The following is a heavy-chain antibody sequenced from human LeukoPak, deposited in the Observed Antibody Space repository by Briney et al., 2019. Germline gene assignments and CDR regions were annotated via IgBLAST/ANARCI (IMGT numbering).Heavy chain of an antibody. Sequence: GESLKISCKGSGYSFTSYWVAWVRQMPRKGLEWMGIIFPADSDTRYSPSFQGQVTISVDKSINTAYLQWSSLKASDTAMYYCARHRYFQLWGQGTLVTVSS. CDR3: ARHRYFQL. CDR2: IFPADSDT. V-gene: IGHV5-51*01. J-gene: IGHJ1*01. CDR1: GYSFTSYW.